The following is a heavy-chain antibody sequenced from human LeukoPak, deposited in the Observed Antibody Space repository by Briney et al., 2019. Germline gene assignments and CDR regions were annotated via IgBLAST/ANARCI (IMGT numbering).Heavy chain of an antibody. D-gene: IGHD3-10*01. CDR3: TTIPNRITMVRGIIGPSFDY. Sequence: GGSLRPSSVASGFTFINAWMSWVRQAPGKGLEWVGRIKSKTDGGTTDQAAPVKGRFTISRDDSKNTLYLQMNSLKTEDTAVYYCTTIPNRITMVRGIIGPSFDYWGQGTLVTVSS. CDR1: GFTFINAW. J-gene: IGHJ4*02. CDR2: IKSKTDGGTT. V-gene: IGHV3-15*01.